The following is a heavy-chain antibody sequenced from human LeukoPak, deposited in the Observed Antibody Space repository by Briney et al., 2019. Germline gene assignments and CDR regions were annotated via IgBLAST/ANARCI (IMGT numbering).Heavy chain of an antibody. V-gene: IGHV1-3*01. CDR1: GGTFSSYA. J-gene: IGHJ4*02. D-gene: IGHD6-19*01. Sequence: GASVTVSCTASGGTFSSYAMHWVRQAPGQRLEWMGWINAGNGNTKYSQKFQGRVTITRDTSASTAYMELSSLRSEDTAVYYCARAYPEPVAGFDYWGQGTLVTVSS. CDR2: INAGNGNT. CDR3: ARAYPEPVAGFDY.